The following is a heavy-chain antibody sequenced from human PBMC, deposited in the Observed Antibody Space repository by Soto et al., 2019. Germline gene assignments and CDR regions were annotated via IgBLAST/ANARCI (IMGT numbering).Heavy chain of an antibody. J-gene: IGHJ4*02. CDR2: IYPGGVNI. CDR3: ARFRGDGYYNF. D-gene: IGHD3-9*01. Sequence: ASVKVSCKAIGYSFTSHYMHWVRQAPGQGLEWMGTIYPGGVNIGYAQKFKGRVTMTKDTSTSTVYMELNTLRAEDTAVYYCARFRGDGYYNFWGQGTLVTVSS. CDR1: GYSFTSHY. V-gene: IGHV1-46*01.